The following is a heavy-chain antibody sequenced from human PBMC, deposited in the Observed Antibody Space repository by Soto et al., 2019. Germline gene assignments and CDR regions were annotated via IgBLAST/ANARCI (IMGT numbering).Heavy chain of an antibody. CDR1: GFTFSTYA. V-gene: IGHV3-23*01. D-gene: IGHD5-12*01. CDR3: AKEKGGYSGYDFDY. CDR2: INTSGGIT. Sequence: EVQLLESGGGLVQPGGSLRLSCAASGFTFSTYAMSWVRQAPGKGLEWVSAINTSGGITYYADSVKGRFTISRDNSKNTLYLQMNSLRAEDTAVYYCAKEKGGYSGYDFDYWGQGTLVTVSS. J-gene: IGHJ4*02.